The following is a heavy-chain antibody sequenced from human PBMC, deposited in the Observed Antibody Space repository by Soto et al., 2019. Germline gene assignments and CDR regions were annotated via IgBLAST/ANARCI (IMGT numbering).Heavy chain of an antibody. CDR3: ARDSSGPGYSYGKFDY. D-gene: IGHD5-18*01. CDR2: IYYSGMT. Sequence: SETLSLTCTVSGVSVSTGGYFWTWIRQHPGKGLEWIGNIYYSGMTYYNPSLRGRVSISLDPSESQFSLKLNSVTAADTAVCYCARDSSGPGYSYGKFDYWGQGALVTVSS. CDR1: GVSVSTGGYF. V-gene: IGHV4-31*03. J-gene: IGHJ4*02.